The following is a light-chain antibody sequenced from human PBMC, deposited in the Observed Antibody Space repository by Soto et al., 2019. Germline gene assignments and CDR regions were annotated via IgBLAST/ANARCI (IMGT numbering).Light chain of an antibody. Sequence: QSVLTQPPSVSGAPGQRVTISCTGSSSNIGAGYDVHWYQQLPGTAPKLLIYGNSNRPSGVPDRFPGSKSGTSASLAITGLQAEDEADYYCQSYDNSLSAPYVFGTGTKVTVL. CDR1: SSNIGAGYD. CDR3: QSYDNSLSAPYV. V-gene: IGLV1-40*01. CDR2: GNS. J-gene: IGLJ1*01.